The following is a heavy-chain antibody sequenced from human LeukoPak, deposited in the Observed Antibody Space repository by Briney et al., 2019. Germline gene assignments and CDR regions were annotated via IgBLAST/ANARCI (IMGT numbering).Heavy chain of an antibody. V-gene: IGHV1-69*13. Sequence: GASVKVSCKASGYTFTSYGISWVRQAPGQGLEWMGGIIPIFGTANYAQKFQGRVTITADESTSTAYMELSSLRSEDTAVYYCARGYSGYDFRDSSGWYIFDYWGQGTLVTVSS. CDR1: GYTFTSYG. D-gene: IGHD6-19*01. J-gene: IGHJ4*02. CDR3: ARGYSGYDFRDSSGWYIFDY. CDR2: IIPIFGTA.